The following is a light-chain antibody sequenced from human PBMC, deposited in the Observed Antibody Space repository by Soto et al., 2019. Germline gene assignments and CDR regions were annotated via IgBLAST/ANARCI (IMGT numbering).Light chain of an antibody. CDR1: SSDVGGYNY. CDR2: DVS. Sequence: QSVLTQPRSVSRSPGPSDTISCTGTSSDVGGYNYVSWYQQHPGKAPKLMIYDVSKRPSGVPDRFSGSKSGNTASLTISGLQAEDEADYYCCSYAGSYVVFGTGTKVTVL. CDR3: CSYAGSYVV. J-gene: IGLJ1*01. V-gene: IGLV2-11*01.